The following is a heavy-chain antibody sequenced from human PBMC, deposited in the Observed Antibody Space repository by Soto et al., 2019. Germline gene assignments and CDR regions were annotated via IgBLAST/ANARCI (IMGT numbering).Heavy chain of an antibody. Sequence: QVHLVQSGAEVKKPGASVKVSCKASGDTFSGYFFLWVRQAPGQGLEWVGSVNPNSGGTYYAQKSGGRVTMCWGASLTTAYMDLRNLRSDDTAVYFCATGNSRITVSWGPGTLVTVSS. CDR1: GDTFSGYF. CDR3: ATGNSRITVS. D-gene: IGHD1-7*01. J-gene: IGHJ5*02. CDR2: VNPNSGGT. V-gene: IGHV1-2*02.